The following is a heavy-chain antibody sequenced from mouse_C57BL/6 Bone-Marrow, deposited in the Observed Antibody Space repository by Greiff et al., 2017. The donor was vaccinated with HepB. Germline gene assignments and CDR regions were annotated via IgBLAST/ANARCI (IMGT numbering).Heavy chain of an antibody. CDR1: GYTFTSYW. D-gene: IGHD1-1*01. CDR2: IYPGSGST. Sequence: QVQLKQSGAELVKPGASVKMSCKASGYTFTSYWITWVKQRPGQGLEWIGDIYPGSGSTNYNEKFKSKATLTVDTSSSTAYMQLSSLTSEDSAVYYCARSITTVVALYYYAMDYWGQGTSVTVSS. V-gene: IGHV1-55*01. J-gene: IGHJ4*01. CDR3: ARSITTVVALYYYAMDY.